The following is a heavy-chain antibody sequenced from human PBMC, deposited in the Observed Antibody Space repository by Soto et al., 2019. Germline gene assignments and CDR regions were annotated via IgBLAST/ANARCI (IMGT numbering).Heavy chain of an antibody. J-gene: IGHJ3*02. D-gene: IGHD2-15*01. V-gene: IGHV3-23*01. CDR1: GFTFSSYA. CDR3: AKDSIVVVVAAYDAFDI. Sequence: GGSLRLSCAASGFTFSSYAMSWVRQAPGKGLEWVSAISGSVGSTSNADSVKGRFTISRDNSKNTLYLQMNSLRAEDTAVYYCAKDSIVVVVAAYDAFDIWGQGTMVTVSS. CDR2: ISGSVGST.